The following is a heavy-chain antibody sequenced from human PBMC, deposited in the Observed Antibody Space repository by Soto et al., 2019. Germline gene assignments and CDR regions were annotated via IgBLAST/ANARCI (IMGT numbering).Heavy chain of an antibody. CDR2: ISGSGAGT. Sequence: GGSVRLSCAASGFTFSSYAMRWVRQAPGKGLEWVSAISGSGAGTYYADSVKGRFTISRDNSKNTLYLQMNSLRAEDTAVYYCARQSLGNIRLRGFDYWGQGALVTVSS. D-gene: IGHD1-1*01. CDR1: GFTFSSYA. CDR3: ARQSLGNIRLRGFDY. V-gene: IGHV3-23*01. J-gene: IGHJ4*02.